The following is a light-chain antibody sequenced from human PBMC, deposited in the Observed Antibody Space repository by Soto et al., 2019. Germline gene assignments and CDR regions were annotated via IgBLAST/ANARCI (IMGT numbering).Light chain of an antibody. CDR3: QSYDSSLSSSGV. Sequence: QSVLTQPPSVSGAPGQRVTISCTGGSSNIGAGFDVHWYQQLPGTAPKLLIYANNMRPSGVPDRFSASKSGTSASLAITGLQAEDEADYYCQSYDSSLSSSGVFGGGTQLTVL. CDR2: ANN. CDR1: SSNIGAGFD. J-gene: IGLJ2*01. V-gene: IGLV1-40*01.